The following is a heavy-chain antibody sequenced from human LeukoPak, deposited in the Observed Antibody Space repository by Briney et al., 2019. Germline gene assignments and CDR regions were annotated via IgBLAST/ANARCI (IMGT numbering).Heavy chain of an antibody. V-gene: IGHV3-48*04. Sequence: PGGSLRLSCAASGFTFSSYAMHWVRQAPGKGLEWVSYISSSGSTIYYADSVKGRFTISRDNAKNSLYLQMNSLRAEDTAVYYCARDQRRDGYNSLRAGGYWGQGTLVTVSS. CDR1: GFTFSSYA. J-gene: IGHJ4*02. D-gene: IGHD5-24*01. CDR2: ISSSGSTI. CDR3: ARDQRRDGYNSLRAGGY.